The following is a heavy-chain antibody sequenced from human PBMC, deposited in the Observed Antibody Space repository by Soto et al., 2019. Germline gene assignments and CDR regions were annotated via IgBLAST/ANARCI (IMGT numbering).Heavy chain of an antibody. Sequence: GGSLRLSCAASGFTFSNYWMHWVRQAPGKGLVWVSRINGDGGSTTYADSVKGRFTISRDNAKNTLYLQMNNLRAEDTAVYYCAREGGNYFYGMDVWGQGTTVTVSS. CDR2: INGDGGST. J-gene: IGHJ6*02. CDR1: GFTFSNYW. CDR3: AREGGNYFYGMDV. V-gene: IGHV3-74*01.